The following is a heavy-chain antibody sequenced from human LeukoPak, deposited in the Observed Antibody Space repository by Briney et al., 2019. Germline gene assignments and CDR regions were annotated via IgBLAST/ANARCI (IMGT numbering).Heavy chain of an antibody. D-gene: IGHD3-3*01. CDR2: ISTSSNYI. V-gene: IGHV3-21*01. CDR3: ASTVHGSTSDSEGYYPEWFDP. J-gene: IGHJ5*01. Sequence: GGSLRLSCTAPASVFSRLTMNWFRQSPGKGLEWVSSISTSSNYIFYTDSVKGRFNISRDNTKNSLFLDMTRLRNEDTAVYYCASTVHGSTSDSEGYYPEWFDPWGQGTVVTVSS. CDR1: ASVFSRLT.